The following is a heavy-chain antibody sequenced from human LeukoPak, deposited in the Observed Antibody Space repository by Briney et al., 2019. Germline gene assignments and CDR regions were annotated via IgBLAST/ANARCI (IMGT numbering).Heavy chain of an antibody. J-gene: IGHJ6*03. V-gene: IGHV5-51*01. CDR3: ARQTSSWYVHYYYYYMDV. CDR1: GYSFTSYW. CDR2: IYPGDSDT. D-gene: IGHD6-13*01. Sequence: GESLKISCKGSGYSFTSYWIGWVRPMPGKGLEWMGIIYPGDSDTRYSPSFQGQVTISADKSISTAYLQWSSLKASDTAMYYCARQTSSWYVHYYYYYMDVWGKGTTVTVSS.